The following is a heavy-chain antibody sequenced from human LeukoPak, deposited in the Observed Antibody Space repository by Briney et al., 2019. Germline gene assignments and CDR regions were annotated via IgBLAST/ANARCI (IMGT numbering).Heavy chain of an antibody. CDR1: GFTFSSYG. Sequence: HPGGSLRLSCAASGFTFSSYGMSWVRQAPGKGLEWVSAISGSGGSTYYADSVKGRFTISRDNSKNTPYLQMNSLRAEDTAVYYCARDREPLDYWGQGTLVTVSS. CDR2: ISGSGGST. D-gene: IGHD1-14*01. CDR3: ARDREPLDY. J-gene: IGHJ4*02. V-gene: IGHV3-23*01.